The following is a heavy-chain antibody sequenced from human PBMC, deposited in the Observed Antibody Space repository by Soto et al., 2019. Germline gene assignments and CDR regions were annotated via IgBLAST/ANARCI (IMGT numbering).Heavy chain of an antibody. J-gene: IGHJ4*01. Sequence: PGGSLRLSCAASGFTFSDFAIHWVRLASGKGLEWVGRIKSKGENYATAYAASVKGRFTISRDDSQNTAYLQMDSLKTDDTAVYYCSRLGFSRTWYGLNYWGHGTLVTVSS. V-gene: IGHV3-73*01. CDR1: GFTFSDFA. D-gene: IGHD6-13*01. CDR2: IKSKGENYAT. CDR3: SRLGFSRTWYGLNY.